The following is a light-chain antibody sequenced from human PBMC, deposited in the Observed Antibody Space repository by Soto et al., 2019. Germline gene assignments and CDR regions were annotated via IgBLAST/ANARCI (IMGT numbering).Light chain of an antibody. CDR3: QQYGSSLPWS. CDR2: GAS. J-gene: IGKJ1*01. Sequence: EIVLTQSPGTLSLSPGERATLSCRASQSVSSSYFAWYQQKPGQAPRLLIYGASSRATGIPDRFSGSGSGTDFTRTISRLEPEDFAVYYCQQYGSSLPWSLGQGNKVEIK. V-gene: IGKV3-20*01. CDR1: QSVSSSY.